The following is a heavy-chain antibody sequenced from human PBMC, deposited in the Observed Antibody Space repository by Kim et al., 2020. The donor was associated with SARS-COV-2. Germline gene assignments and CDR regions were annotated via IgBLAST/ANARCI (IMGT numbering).Heavy chain of an antibody. CDR2: IYSGGST. D-gene: IGHD3-9*01. Sequence: GGSLRLSCAASGFTVSSNYMSWVRQAPGKGLEWVSVIYSGGSTYYADSVKGRFTISRDNSKNTLYLQMNSLRAEDTAVYYCARSPQTYYDILTGYFGHYFDYLGQGTLVTVSS. CDR1: GFTVSSNY. V-gene: IGHV3-66*01. J-gene: IGHJ4*02. CDR3: ARSPQTYYDILTGYFGHYFDY.